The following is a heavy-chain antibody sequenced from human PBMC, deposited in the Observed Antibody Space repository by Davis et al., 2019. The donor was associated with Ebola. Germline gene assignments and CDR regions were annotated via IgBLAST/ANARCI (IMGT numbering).Heavy chain of an antibody. CDR2: INHSGST. D-gene: IGHD2-15*01. Sequence: SETLSLTCAVYGGSFSGYYWSWIRQPPGKGLEWIGEINHSGSTNYNPSLKSRVTISVDTSKNQFSLKLSSVTAADTAVYYCAGWPRPVGCSGGSCYSRRIYYYYGMDVWGQGTTVTVSS. CDR1: GGSFSGYY. V-gene: IGHV4-34*01. CDR3: AGWPRPVGCSGGSCYSRRIYYYYGMDV. J-gene: IGHJ6*02.